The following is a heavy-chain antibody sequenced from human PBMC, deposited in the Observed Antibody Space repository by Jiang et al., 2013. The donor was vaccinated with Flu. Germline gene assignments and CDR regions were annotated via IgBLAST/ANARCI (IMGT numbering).Heavy chain of an antibody. V-gene: IGHV2-5*02. CDR2: IYWDDDX. Sequence: LEWLALIYWDDDXRYSPSLKSRLTITKDTSKNQVVLTMTNMDPVDTATYYCAHSHTIIDAFDIWGQGTMVTVSS. D-gene: IGHD2-2*01. J-gene: IGHJ3*02. CDR3: AHSHTIIDAFDI.